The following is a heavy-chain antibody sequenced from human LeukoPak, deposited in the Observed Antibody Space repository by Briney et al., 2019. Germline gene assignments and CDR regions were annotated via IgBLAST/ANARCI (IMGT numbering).Heavy chain of an antibody. V-gene: IGHV4-34*01. CDR1: GGSFSGYY. Sequence: SETLSLTCAVYGGSFSGYYWSWIRQPPGKGLEWIGEINHSGSTNYNPSLKSRVTISVDTSKNQFSLKLSSVTAADTAVYYCAKLVSRPKVNYYYYYYMDVWGKGTTVTVPS. J-gene: IGHJ6*03. D-gene: IGHD6-13*01. CDR2: INHSGST. CDR3: AKLVSRPKVNYYYYYYMDV.